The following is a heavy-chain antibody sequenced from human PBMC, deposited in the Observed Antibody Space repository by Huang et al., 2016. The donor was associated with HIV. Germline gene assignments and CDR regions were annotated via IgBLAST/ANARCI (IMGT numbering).Heavy chain of an antibody. V-gene: IGHV3-48*01. CDR1: GFTFSSYS. D-gene: IGHD5-18*01. J-gene: IGHJ4*02. CDR2: ISSTGRAK. Sequence: EVHLVESGGGLVQPGGSLRLSCAASGFTFSSYSMNWVRQTPGKGLEWVSYISSTGRAKYYADSVKDRFTSSRDNANNSLYLQMNSLRAEDAGVYFCAMGYGPFDFWGQGTLVTVSS. CDR3: AMGYGPFDF.